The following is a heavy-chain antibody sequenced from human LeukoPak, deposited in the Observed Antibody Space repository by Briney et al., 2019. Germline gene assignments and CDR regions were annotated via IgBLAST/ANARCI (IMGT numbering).Heavy chain of an antibody. D-gene: IGHD3-10*01. Sequence: PSETLSLTCTVSGGSISSSSYYWGWIRQPPGKGLEWIGSIYYSGSTYYNPSLKSRVTISVDTSKNQFSLKLSSVTAADTAVYYCAGHGKRRAISMIRGVNQALHWFDPWGQGTLVTVSS. CDR3: AGHGKRRAISMIRGVNQALHWFDP. CDR2: IYYSGST. CDR1: GGSISSSSYY. J-gene: IGHJ5*02. V-gene: IGHV4-39*01.